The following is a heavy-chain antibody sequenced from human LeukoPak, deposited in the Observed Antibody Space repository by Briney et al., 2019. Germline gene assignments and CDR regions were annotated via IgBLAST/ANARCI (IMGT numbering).Heavy chain of an antibody. CDR3: AKDLGSSGWYIDY. CDR2: ISGSGGSS. Sequence: GGSLRLSCAASGFTFSSYAMSWVRQAPGKGLEWVSAISGSGGSSYYADSVKGRFTISRDNAKNTLYLQMNSLRAEDTAVYYCAKDLGSSGWYIDYWGQGTLVTVSS. D-gene: IGHD6-19*01. V-gene: IGHV3-23*01. J-gene: IGHJ4*02. CDR1: GFTFSSYA.